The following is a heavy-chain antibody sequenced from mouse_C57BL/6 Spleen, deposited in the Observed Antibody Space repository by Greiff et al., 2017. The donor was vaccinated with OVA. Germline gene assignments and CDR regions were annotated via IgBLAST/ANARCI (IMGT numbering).Heavy chain of an antibody. D-gene: IGHD1-1*01. CDR1: GYAFSSSW. CDR2: IYPGDGDT. J-gene: IGHJ4*01. V-gene: IGHV1-82*01. CDR3: ARFALRGAMDY. Sequence: QVQLQQSGPELVKPGASVKISCKASGYAFSSSWMNWVKQRPGKGLEWIGRIYPGDGDTNYNGKFKGKATLTADKSSSTAYMQRSSLTSEDSAVYFCARFALRGAMDYWGQGTSVTVSS.